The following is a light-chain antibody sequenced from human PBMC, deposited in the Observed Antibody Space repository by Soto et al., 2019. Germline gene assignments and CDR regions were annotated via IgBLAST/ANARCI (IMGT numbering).Light chain of an antibody. J-gene: IGKJ4*02. Sequence: DIVMTQSPDSLTVSLGERATISCKSSQSVFYSSTKTNYVGWYQQKPGQRPRLLIYWASTREIGVPDRFSGRGSRTHFTLTFSSLQADDAAMYYCQQYYAPPFPFAGGTKLEI. V-gene: IGKV4-1*01. CDR1: QSVFYSSTKTNY. CDR3: QQYYAPPFP. CDR2: WAS.